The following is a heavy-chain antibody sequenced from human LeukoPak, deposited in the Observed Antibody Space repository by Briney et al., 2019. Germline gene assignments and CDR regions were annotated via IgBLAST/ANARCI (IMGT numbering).Heavy chain of an antibody. CDR1: GYTFTGYY. J-gene: IGHJ4*02. CDR2: INPNSGGT. V-gene: IGHV1-2*02. CDR3: ARDERLSDGVYDY. Sequence: ASVKVSCKASGYTFTGYYMHWVRQAPGQGLERVGWINPNSGGTNYAQKFQGRVTMTRDTSISTAYMELSRLRSDDTAVYYCARDERLSDGVYDYWGQGTLVTVSS. D-gene: IGHD2-8*01.